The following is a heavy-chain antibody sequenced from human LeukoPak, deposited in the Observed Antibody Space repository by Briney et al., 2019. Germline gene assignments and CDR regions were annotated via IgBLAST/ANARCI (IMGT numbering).Heavy chain of an antibody. J-gene: IGHJ4*02. Sequence: GGSLRLSCAASGFTFSSYWVHWVRQAPGKGLVWVSRINSDGSSTNYADSVKGRFTISRDNAKNTLYLQMNSLRAEDTAVYYCARGYSSNWYYFDYWGQGTLVTVSS. CDR3: ARGYSSNWYYFDY. V-gene: IGHV3-74*01. CDR2: INSDGSST. CDR1: GFTFSSYW. D-gene: IGHD6-13*01.